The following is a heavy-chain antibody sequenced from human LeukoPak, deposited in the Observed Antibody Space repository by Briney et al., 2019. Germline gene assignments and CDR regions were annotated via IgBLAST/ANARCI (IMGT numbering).Heavy chain of an antibody. V-gene: IGHV4-34*01. D-gene: IGHD3-10*01. Sequence: PSETLSLTCAVYDASFSGFYWSWIRQPPGKGLEWIGEINHSGSTNYNPSLKSRVTISVDTSKNQFSLMLSSVTAADTAVYYCALRFGSGAPGECYFDYWGQGTLVTVSS. CDR3: ALRFGSGAPGECYFDY. CDR2: INHSGST. CDR1: DASFSGFY. J-gene: IGHJ4*02.